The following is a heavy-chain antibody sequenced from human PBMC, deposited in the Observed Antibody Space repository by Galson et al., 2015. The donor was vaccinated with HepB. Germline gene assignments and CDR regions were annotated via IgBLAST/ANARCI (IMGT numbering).Heavy chain of an antibody. CDR3: ASPYGSGSSRLSFDP. Sequence: SLRLSCAASGFTFSSYSMNWVRQAPGKGLEWVSSISSSSSYIYYADSVKGRFTISRDNAKNSLYLQMNSLRAEDTAVYYCASPYGSGSSRLSFDPWGQGTLVTVSS. D-gene: IGHD3-10*01. CDR1: GFTFSSYS. V-gene: IGHV3-21*01. J-gene: IGHJ5*02. CDR2: ISSSSSYI.